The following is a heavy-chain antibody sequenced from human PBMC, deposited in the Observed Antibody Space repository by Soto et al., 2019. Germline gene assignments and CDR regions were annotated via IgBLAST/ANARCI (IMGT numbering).Heavy chain of an antibody. Sequence: EVQLVESGGGLVKPGGSLRLSCAASGFTFSNYNMNWVRQAPGKGLEWVSSISSSSTFKNYADSVKGRFTISRDNDKKAVYLHMSSLGAEDTAVYYCARDPPLSMIVVVGVDDFWGQGTLVTVSS. CDR3: ARDPPLSMIVVVGVDDF. V-gene: IGHV3-21*02. CDR2: ISSSSTFK. J-gene: IGHJ4*02. CDR1: GFTFSNYN. D-gene: IGHD3-22*01.